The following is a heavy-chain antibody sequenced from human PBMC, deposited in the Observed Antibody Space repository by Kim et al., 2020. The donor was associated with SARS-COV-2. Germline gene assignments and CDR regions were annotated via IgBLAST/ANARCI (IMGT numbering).Heavy chain of an antibody. V-gene: IGHV6-1*01. Sequence: SQTLSLTCAISGDSVSSNSAAWNWIRQSPSRGLEWLGRTYYRSKWYNDYAVSVKSRITINPDTSKNQFSLQLNSVTPEDTAVYYCARDRRREYRAVLYYGMDGWGQGTTVTVSS. CDR3: ARDRRREYRAVLYYGMDG. J-gene: IGHJ6*02. CDR1: GDSVSSNSAA. D-gene: IGHD6-6*01. CDR2: TYYRSKWYN.